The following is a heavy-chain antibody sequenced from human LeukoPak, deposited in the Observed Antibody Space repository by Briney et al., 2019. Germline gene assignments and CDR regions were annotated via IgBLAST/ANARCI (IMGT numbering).Heavy chain of an antibody. V-gene: IGHV3-23*01. CDR1: GFTFSSHA. CDR2: ISDSGVST. Sequence: PGGSLRLSCAASGFTFSSHAMSWVRQAAGKGLEWVSTISDSGVSTYYADSVKGRFTISRDNSKSTLYMQMNSLRAGDTAVYYCAKDLSSSGFRIDYWGQGTLVTVSS. CDR3: AKDLSSSGFRIDY. D-gene: IGHD6-19*01. J-gene: IGHJ4*02.